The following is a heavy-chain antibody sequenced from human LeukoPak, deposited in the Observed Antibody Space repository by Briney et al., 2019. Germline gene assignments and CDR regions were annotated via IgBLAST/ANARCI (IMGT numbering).Heavy chain of an antibody. CDR1: GGSISSCY. J-gene: IGHJ4*02. V-gene: IGHV4-59*01. CDR3: ARQAPTMVRGVVFDY. CDR2: IYYSGST. D-gene: IGHD3-10*01. Sequence: SETLSLTCTVSGGSISSCYWSWIRQPPGKGLEWIGYIYYSGSTNYNPSLKSRVTISVDTSKNQFSLKLSSVTAADTAVYYCARQAPTMVRGVVFDYWGQGTLVTVSS.